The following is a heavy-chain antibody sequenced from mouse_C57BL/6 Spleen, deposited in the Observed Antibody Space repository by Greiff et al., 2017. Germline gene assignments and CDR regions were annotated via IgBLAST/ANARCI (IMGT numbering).Heavy chain of an antibody. V-gene: IGHV1-82*01. D-gene: IGHD1-1*01. J-gene: IGHJ2*01. CDR1: GYAFSSSW. Sequence: QVQLQQSGPELVKPGASVKISCKASGYAFSSSWMNWVKQRPGKGLEWIGRIYPGDGDTNYNGKFKGKATLTADKSSSTAYMQLSSLTSEDSAVYFCARWDYGSSSYYFDYWGQGTTLTVSS. CDR3: ARWDYGSSSYYFDY. CDR2: IYPGDGDT.